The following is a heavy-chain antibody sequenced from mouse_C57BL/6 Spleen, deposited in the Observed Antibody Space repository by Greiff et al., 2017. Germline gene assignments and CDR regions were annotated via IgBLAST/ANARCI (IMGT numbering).Heavy chain of an antibody. D-gene: IGHD1-1*01. CDR1: GYPFTDYE. V-gene: IGHV1-15*01. J-gene: IGHJ2*01. Sequence: QVQLKESGAELVRPGASVTLSCKASGYPFTDYEMHWVKQTPVHGLEWIGAIGPETGGTAYNQKFKGKAKLTAAKSSSTASMELRSLTSEDSAVDYCTRGNYGSSGYFDYWGQGTTLTVSS. CDR3: TRGNYGSSGYFDY. CDR2: IGPETGGT.